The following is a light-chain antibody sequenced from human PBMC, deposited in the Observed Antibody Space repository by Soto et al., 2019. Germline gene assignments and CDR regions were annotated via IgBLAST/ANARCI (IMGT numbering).Light chain of an antibody. Sequence: ELTQPPSVSVAPGKTARITCGGNNIGSKSVHWYQQKPGQAPVLVIYYDSDRPSGIPERFSGSNSGNTATLTISRVEAGDEADYYCQVWDSSSDHRGVVFGGGTKLTVL. CDR2: YDS. V-gene: IGLV3-21*04. CDR3: QVWDSSSDHRGVV. CDR1: NIGSKS. J-gene: IGLJ2*01.